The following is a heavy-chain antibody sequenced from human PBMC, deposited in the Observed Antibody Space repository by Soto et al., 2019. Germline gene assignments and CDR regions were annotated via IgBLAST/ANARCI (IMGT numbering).Heavy chain of an antibody. CDR3: ARESKYDTSGYPPWFAP. J-gene: IGHJ5*02. CDR1: VASISSGGYY. D-gene: IGHD3-22*01. CDR2: IYYSGST. Sequence: QVQLQESGPGLVKPSQTLSLTCTVSVASISSGGYYWSWIRQHPGEGLEWIGYIYYSGSTSDNRSLKSRVTISVDTSKNQFSLKLSSVTDADTAVYYCARESKYDTSGYPPWFAPWGQGTLVTVSS. V-gene: IGHV4-31*03.